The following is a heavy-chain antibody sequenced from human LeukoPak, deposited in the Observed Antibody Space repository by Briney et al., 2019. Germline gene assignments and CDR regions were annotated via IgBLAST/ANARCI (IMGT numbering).Heavy chain of an antibody. D-gene: IGHD2-21*02. CDR3: ARHVHELAYCGGDCYTSLYYFDY. Sequence: PSETLSLTCTVSGGSISSYYWSWIRQPPGKGLEWIGYIYYSGSTNYNPSLKSRVTISVDTSKNQFSLKLSSVTAANTAVYYCARHVHELAYCGGDCYTSLYYFDYWGQGTLVTVSS. CDR1: GGSISSYY. J-gene: IGHJ4*02. V-gene: IGHV4-59*08. CDR2: IYYSGST.